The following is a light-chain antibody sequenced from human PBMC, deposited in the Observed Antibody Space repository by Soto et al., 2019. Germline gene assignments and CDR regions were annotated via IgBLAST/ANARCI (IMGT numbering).Light chain of an antibody. CDR2: GAS. V-gene: IGKV3-20*01. CDR3: QQYEAVVT. CDR1: QSLTNNY. J-gene: IGKJ1*01. Sequence: EIVLTQSPGTVSLSPGERATLSCRAVQSLTNNYFAWYQQKPGRALRLLIDGASTRATGIPDSFSGSGSGTDFTLTISRLEPEDVAVYYCQQYEAVVTFGQGTKV.